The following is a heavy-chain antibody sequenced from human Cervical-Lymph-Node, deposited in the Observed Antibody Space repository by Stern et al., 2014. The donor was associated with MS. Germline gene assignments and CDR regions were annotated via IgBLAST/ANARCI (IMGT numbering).Heavy chain of an antibody. CDR1: GGSINSTSYY. CDR2: IYYSGST. J-gene: IGHJ4*02. Sequence: QVQLQQWGPGLVKPSETLSLTCTVSGGSINSTSYYWGWTRQPPGKGLEWIGGIYYSGSTYYSPSLKSRATISVDTSKNQFSLQLSSVTAADTAVYYCASTRYDFWRLGDYWGQGTLVTVSS. D-gene: IGHD3-3*01. CDR3: ASTRYDFWRLGDY. V-gene: IGHV4-39*01.